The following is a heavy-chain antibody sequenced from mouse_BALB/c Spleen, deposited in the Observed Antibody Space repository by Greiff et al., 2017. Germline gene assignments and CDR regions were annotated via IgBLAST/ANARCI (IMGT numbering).Heavy chain of an antibody. D-gene: IGHD2-10*02. Sequence: EVKLMESGGGLVKPGGSLKLSCAASGFTFSSYAMSWVRQSPEKRLEWVAEISSGGSYTYYPDTVTGRFTISRDNAKNTLYLEMSSLRSEDTAMYYCARAGYGNYSWFAYWGQGTLVTVSA. V-gene: IGHV5-9-4*01. J-gene: IGHJ3*01. CDR2: ISSGGSYT. CDR1: GFTFSSYA. CDR3: ARAGYGNYSWFAY.